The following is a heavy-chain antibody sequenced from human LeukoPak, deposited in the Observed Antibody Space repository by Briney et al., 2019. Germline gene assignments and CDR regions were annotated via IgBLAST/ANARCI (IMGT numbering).Heavy chain of an antibody. CDR2: IVVGSGNT. J-gene: IGHJ4*02. CDR3: AREPRGAAHFDY. Sequence: SVKVSCKASGFTFTSSAVQWVRQARGQRLEWIGWIVVGSGNTNYAQKFQERVTITRDMSTSTAYMELSSLRSEDTAVYYCAREPRGAAHFDYWGQGTLVTVSS. V-gene: IGHV1-58*01. CDR1: GFTFTSSA.